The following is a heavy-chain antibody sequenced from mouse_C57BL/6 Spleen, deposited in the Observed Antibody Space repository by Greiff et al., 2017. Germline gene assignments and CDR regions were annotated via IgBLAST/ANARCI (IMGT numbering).Heavy chain of an antibody. CDR1: GYSITSGYY. Sequence: EVKLEESGPGLVKPSQSLSLTCSVTGYSITSGYYWNWIRQFPGNKLEWMGYISYDGSNNYNPSLKNRISITRDTSKNQFFLKLNSVTTEDTATYYCARGEDDYDGFAYWGQGTLVTVSA. D-gene: IGHD2-4*01. V-gene: IGHV3-6*01. CDR2: ISYDGSN. CDR3: ARGEDDYDGFAY. J-gene: IGHJ3*01.